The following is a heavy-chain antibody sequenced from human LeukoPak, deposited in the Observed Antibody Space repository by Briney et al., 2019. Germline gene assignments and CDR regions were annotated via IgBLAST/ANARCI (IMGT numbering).Heavy chain of an antibody. CDR2: INWDSDSV. J-gene: IGHJ3*01. Sequence: PGGSLRLSCGASGFIFNDYAMHWVRQAPGKGLEWVSGINWDSDSVAYADSVKGRFTISRDYAKKSLYLQMNSLRAEDMAFYYCAKARSSTWYRGAFDVWGQGTVVTVSS. V-gene: IGHV3-9*03. D-gene: IGHD6-13*01. CDR3: AKARSSTWYRGAFDV. CDR1: GFIFNDYA.